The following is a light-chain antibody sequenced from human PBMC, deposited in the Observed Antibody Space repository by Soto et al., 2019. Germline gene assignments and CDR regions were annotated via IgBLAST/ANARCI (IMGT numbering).Light chain of an antibody. Sequence: EIMMTQSPATLSVSPGERVILSCRASQSVSSNLAWYQQKPGQAPRLLIYGASTRATGIPARFSGSGSGTEFTLTISSLQSEDFAVYYCQQYNNWPPGCTFGQGTKLEIK. V-gene: IGKV3-15*01. CDR2: GAS. CDR3: QQYNNWPPGCT. CDR1: QSVSSN. J-gene: IGKJ2*02.